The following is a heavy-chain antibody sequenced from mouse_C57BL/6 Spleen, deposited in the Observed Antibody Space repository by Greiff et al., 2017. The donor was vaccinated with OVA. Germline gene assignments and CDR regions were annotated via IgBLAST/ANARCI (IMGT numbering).Heavy chain of an antibody. CDR1: GYTFTSYW. CDR2: INPSNGGT. Sequence: QVQLQQPGTELVKPGASVKLSCKASGYTFTSYWMHWVKQRPGQGLEWIGNINPSNGGTNYNEKFKSKATLTVDKSSRTAYMQLSSLTSADSAVYYCARISQAPPWFAYWGQGTLVTVSA. CDR3: ARISQAPPWFAY. V-gene: IGHV1-53*01. D-gene: IGHD3-2*02. J-gene: IGHJ3*01.